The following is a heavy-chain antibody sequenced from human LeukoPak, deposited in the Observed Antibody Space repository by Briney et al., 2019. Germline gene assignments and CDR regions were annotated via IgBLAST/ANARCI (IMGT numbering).Heavy chain of an antibody. Sequence: SETLSLTCTVSGGSISNYYWGWIRQPPGKGLEWIGYIYYSGSTNYNPSLRSRVTMSVDTSKNQFSLKMSSVTAADTAVYYCASGTRGSGIYAFNYWGQGTLVTVSS. CDR1: GGSISNYY. D-gene: IGHD3-10*01. V-gene: IGHV4-59*01. CDR2: IYYSGST. J-gene: IGHJ4*02. CDR3: ASGTRGSGIYAFNY.